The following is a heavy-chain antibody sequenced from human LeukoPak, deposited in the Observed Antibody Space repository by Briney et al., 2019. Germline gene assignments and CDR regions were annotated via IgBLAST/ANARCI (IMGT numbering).Heavy chain of an antibody. J-gene: IGHJ6*02. Sequence: ASVKVSCKASGYTFTSYDINWVRQATGQGLEWMGWINPNSGNTGYAQKFQGRVTMTRNTSISTAYMELSSLRSEDTAVYYCATSSGYYYYYGMDVWGQGTTVTVSS. CDR3: ATSSGYYYYYGMDV. CDR2: INPNSGNT. D-gene: IGHD3-22*01. CDR1: GYTFTSYD. V-gene: IGHV1-8*01.